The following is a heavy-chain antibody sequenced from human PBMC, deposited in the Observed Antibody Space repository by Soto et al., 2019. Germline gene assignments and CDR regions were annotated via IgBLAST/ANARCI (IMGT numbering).Heavy chain of an antibody. CDR1: GYTFTGYY. Sequence: QVQLVQSGAEVKKSGASVKGSCKASGYTFTGYYIHWVRQAPGQGPEWMGEIGPNRGDTRYAQKFQGRVTLTRDTSITTVYMELSNLSHDDTAVYDCCRGRSGELVVFYWGQGTLVTVYS. V-gene: IGHV1-2*02. D-gene: IGHD1-7*01. J-gene: IGHJ4*02. CDR3: CRGRSGELVVFY. CDR2: IGPNRGDT.